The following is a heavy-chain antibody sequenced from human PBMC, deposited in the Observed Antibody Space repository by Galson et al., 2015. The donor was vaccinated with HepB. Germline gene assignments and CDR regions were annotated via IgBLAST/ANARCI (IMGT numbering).Heavy chain of an antibody. J-gene: IGHJ6*02. D-gene: IGHD4-23*01. Sequence: SVKVSCKASGGTFSSYAISWVRQAPGQGLEWMGGIIPIFGTANYAQKFQGRVTITADKSTSTAYMELSSLRSEDTAVYYCARGVSDYGGNEPHYYYYGVDVWGQGTTVTVSS. CDR1: GGTFSSYA. V-gene: IGHV1-69*06. CDR3: ARGVSDYGGNEPHYYYYGVDV. CDR2: IIPIFGTA.